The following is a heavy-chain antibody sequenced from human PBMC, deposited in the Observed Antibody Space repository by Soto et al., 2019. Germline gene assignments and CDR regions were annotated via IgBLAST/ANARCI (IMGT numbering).Heavy chain of an antibody. J-gene: IGHJ4*02. CDR1: GFTFSRFW. V-gene: IGHV3-7*04. CDR3: ARGYTSSPLFEDYFDY. CDR2: INPDGSEK. Sequence: EVQLVESGGDLVQPGGSLRLSSAASGFTFSRFWMTWVREAPGKGLEWVANINPDGSEKYSVDSVKGRFTIYRDNVKNSLYLQMNNLRAEDTAVYFCARGYTSSPLFEDYFDYWGQGALVTVSS. D-gene: IGHD6-13*01.